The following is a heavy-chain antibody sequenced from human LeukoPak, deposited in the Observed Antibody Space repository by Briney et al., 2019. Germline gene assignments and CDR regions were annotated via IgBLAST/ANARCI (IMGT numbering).Heavy chain of an antibody. CDR2: INPNSGGT. CDR3: AREHCSGGSCYHDY. J-gene: IGHJ4*02. CDR1: GYTFTGYY. Sequence: ASVKVSCKASGYTFTGYYMHWVRPAPGQGLEWMGWINPNSGGTNYAQKFQGRVTMTRDTSISTAYMELSRLRSDDTAVYYCAREHCSGGSCYHDYWGQGTLVTVSS. D-gene: IGHD2-15*01. V-gene: IGHV1-2*02.